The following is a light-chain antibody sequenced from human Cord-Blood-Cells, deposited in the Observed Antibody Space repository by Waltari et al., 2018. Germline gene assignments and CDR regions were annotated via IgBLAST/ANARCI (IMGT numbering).Light chain of an antibody. V-gene: IGKV1-39*01. Sequence: DIQMTQSPSSLSASVGDRVTITCRASQSISSYLNWYQQKPGKAPKLLILAASSLQSGVPSTFSGSGSGTDFTLTISSLPPEDFATYDCQQSYSTPRTFGQGTKVEIK. CDR1: QSISSY. CDR2: AAS. CDR3: QQSYSTPRT. J-gene: IGKJ1*01.